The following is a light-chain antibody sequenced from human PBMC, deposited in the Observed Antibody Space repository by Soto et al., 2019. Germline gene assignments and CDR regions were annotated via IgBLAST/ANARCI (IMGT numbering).Light chain of an antibody. CDR2: DAS. J-gene: IGKJ1*01. V-gene: IGKV3-11*01. CDR3: QQRSNWPRT. CDR1: QSVSSY. Sequence: EIVLTQSPGTLSLSPGERATLSCRASQSVSSYLAWYQQNPGQAPRLLIYDASNRATGIPARFSGSGSGTDFTLTISSLEPEDFAVYYCQQRSNWPRTFGQGTKVDI.